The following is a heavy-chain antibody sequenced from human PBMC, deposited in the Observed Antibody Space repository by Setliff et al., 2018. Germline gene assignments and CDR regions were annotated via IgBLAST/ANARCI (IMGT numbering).Heavy chain of an antibody. CDR1: GGSFSGYY. J-gene: IGHJ4*02. V-gene: IGHV4-34*01. D-gene: IGHD6-19*01. CDR2: INHSGST. Sequence: SETLSLTCAVYGGSFSGYYWSWIRQPPGKGLEWIGEINHSGSTNYNPSLKSRATISVDTSKNQFSLKLSSVTAADTAVYYCARGRAGHSGHWGQGTLVTVSS. CDR3: ARGRAGHSGH.